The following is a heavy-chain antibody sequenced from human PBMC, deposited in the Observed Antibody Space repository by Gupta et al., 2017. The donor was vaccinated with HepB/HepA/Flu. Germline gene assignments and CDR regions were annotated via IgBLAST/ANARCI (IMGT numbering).Heavy chain of an antibody. V-gene: IGHV1-69*01. CDR2: IIPIFGTA. J-gene: IGHJ6*03. D-gene: IGHD5-18*01. CDR1: GGTFSSYA. CDR3: ARCGYSYGTYYYYYMDV. Sequence: QVQLVQSGAEVKKPGSSVKVSCKASGGTFSSYAISWVRQAPGQGLEWMGGIIPIFGTANYAQKFQGRVTITADESTSTAYMELSSLRSEDTAVYYCARCGYSYGTYYYYYMDVWGKGTTVTVSS.